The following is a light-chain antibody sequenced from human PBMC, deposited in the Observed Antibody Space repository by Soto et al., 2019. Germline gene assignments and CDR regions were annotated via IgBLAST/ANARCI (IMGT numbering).Light chain of an antibody. CDR3: SSFAGGGNPVL. Sequence: QSALTQPPSASGSLGQSVTISCTGTSSDVDGYNYVSWHQQHPGKAPKVMIYEVTKRPPGVPDRCSGSKSGNTASLTVSGLQAEDDDDYYCSSFAGGGNPVLLGGGTKLTVL. J-gene: IGLJ2*01. CDR1: SSDVDGYNY. CDR2: EVT. V-gene: IGLV2-8*01.